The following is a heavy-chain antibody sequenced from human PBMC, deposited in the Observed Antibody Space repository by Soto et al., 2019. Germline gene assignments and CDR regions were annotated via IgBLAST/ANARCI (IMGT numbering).Heavy chain of an antibody. V-gene: IGHV3-30*18. CDR2: VSHDGRNT. CDR3: GKGGRQWLVTSDFNY. D-gene: IGHD6-19*01. Sequence: VQLVESGGGVVQPGRSLRLSCAASGFTFSDYAMHWVRQAPGKGLEWVAVVSHDGRNTHYADSVKGRFTISRDSSKNTVSLEMTSLRAEDSAVYYCGKGGRQWLVTSDFNYWGQGALVTVSS. J-gene: IGHJ4*02. CDR1: GFTFSDYA.